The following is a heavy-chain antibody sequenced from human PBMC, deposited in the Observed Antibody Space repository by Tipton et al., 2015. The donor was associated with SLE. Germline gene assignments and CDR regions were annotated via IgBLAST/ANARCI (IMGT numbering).Heavy chain of an antibody. V-gene: IGHV4-39*01. Sequence: TLSLTCTVSGGSISSSSYYWSWIRQPPGKGLEWIGEINHSGSTNYNPSLKSRVTISVDTSKNQFSLKLSSVTAADTAVYYCARRVSCSGGSCNGWFDPWGQGTLVTVSS. D-gene: IGHD2-15*01. CDR2: INHSGST. J-gene: IGHJ5*02. CDR1: GGSISSSSYY. CDR3: ARRVSCSGGSCNGWFDP.